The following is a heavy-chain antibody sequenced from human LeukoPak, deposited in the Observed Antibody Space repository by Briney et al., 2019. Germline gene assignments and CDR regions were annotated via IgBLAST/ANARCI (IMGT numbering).Heavy chain of an antibody. J-gene: IGHJ4*02. CDR3: ARNPLSSSLDY. V-gene: IGHV4-34*01. CDR2: INHSGST. D-gene: IGHD6-13*01. Sequence: PSETLSLTCAVYGGSFSGYYWSWIRQPPGKGLEWIGEINHSGSTNYNPSLKSRVTISVDTPKNQFSLKLSSVTAADTAVYYCARNPLSSSLDYWGQGTLVTVSS. CDR1: GGSFSGYY.